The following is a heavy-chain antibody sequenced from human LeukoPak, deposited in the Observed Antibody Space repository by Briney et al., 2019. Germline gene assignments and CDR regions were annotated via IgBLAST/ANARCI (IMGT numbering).Heavy chain of an antibody. V-gene: IGHV4-4*07. Sequence: SETLSLTCTVSGGSTSTYYWSWIRQPAGKGLEWIGRIYASGSTNYNPSLKSRVTMSVDTSKNQFSLKLSSVTAADTAVYYCATYERSSYFDYWGQGILVTVSS. CDR2: IYASGST. D-gene: IGHD3-22*01. J-gene: IGHJ4*02. CDR1: GGSTSTYY. CDR3: ATYERSSYFDY.